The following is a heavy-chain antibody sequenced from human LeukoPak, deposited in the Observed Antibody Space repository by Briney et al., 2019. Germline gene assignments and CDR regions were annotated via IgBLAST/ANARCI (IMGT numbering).Heavy chain of an antibody. Sequence: GASVKVSCKASGYTFTSYYMHWVRQAPGQGLEWMGIINPSGGSTSYAQKFQGRVTMTRDTSTSTVYMELSSLRSEDTAVYYCASLPHYYDSSGYHKAWGQGTLVTVSS. D-gene: IGHD3-22*01. CDR3: ASLPHYYDSSGYHKA. J-gene: IGHJ4*02. CDR2: INPSGGST. CDR1: GYTFTSYY. V-gene: IGHV1-46*01.